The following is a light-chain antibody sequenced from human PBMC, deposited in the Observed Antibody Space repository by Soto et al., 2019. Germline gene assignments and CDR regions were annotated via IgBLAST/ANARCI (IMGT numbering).Light chain of an antibody. J-gene: IGLJ7*01. CDR3: QTWGTGPAV. Sequence: QPVLTQSPSASASLGASAKLTCTLSSGHSSYAIAWHQQQPEKGPRYLMKLNSDGSHSKGDGIPDRFSGSSSGAERYLTISSLQSEDEADYYCQTWGTGPAVFRGGTQLTVL. V-gene: IGLV4-69*01. CDR2: LNSDGSH. CDR1: SGHSSYA.